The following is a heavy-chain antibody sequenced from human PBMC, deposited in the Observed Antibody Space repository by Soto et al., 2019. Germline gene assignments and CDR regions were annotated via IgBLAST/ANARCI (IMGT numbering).Heavy chain of an antibody. Sequence: ASVKGSCKASGYTFTGHYIHWVRQAPGQGPEWMGEIGPASGDTRYAKKFQGRVTMTRDTSITTVYMELNNLSPDDTAVYYCGRGRSGQLVVFYWGQGTPVTVSS. CDR2: IGPASGDT. J-gene: IGHJ4*02. V-gene: IGHV1-2*02. D-gene: IGHD3-10*01. CDR1: GYTFTGHY. CDR3: GRGRSGQLVVFY.